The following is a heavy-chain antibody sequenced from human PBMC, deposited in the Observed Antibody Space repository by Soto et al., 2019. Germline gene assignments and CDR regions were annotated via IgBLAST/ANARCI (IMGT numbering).Heavy chain of an antibody. J-gene: IGHJ4*01. CDR2: VKSKTDGGSS. CDR3: TTDSRTTLPEIRFDY. D-gene: IGHD1-26*01. Sequence: EVQLVESGGGLVKPGGSLRLSCVASGFPFSNAWINWVRQVPGKELEWVGRVKSKTDGGSSDYAAAVKGRFAVSRDDSRHIVYLQMNSLKIEDTGVYYCTTDSRTTLPEIRFDYWGHGTQVTVSS. V-gene: IGHV3-15*07. CDR1: GFPFSNAW.